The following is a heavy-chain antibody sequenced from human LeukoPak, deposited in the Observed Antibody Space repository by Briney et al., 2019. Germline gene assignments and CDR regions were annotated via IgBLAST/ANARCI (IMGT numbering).Heavy chain of an antibody. Sequence: ASVKVSCKASGYTFTSYYMHRVRQAPGQGLEWMGIINPSGGSTSYAQKFQGRVTMTRDMSTSTVYMELSSLRSEDTAVYYCARGPPLWFGELLVWFDPWGQGTLVTVSS. J-gene: IGHJ5*02. CDR2: INPSGGST. V-gene: IGHV1-46*01. CDR3: ARGPPLWFGELLVWFDP. D-gene: IGHD3-10*01. CDR1: GYTFTSYY.